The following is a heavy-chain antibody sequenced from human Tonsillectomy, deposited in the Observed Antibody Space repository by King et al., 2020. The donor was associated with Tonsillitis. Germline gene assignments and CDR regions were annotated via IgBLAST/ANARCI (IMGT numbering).Heavy chain of an antibody. Sequence: VQLVESGGGLVQPGGSLRLSCAASGFTFSSYAMSWVRQAPGKGLEWVSAISGSGGSTYYADSVKGRFTISTDNSKNTLYLQMNSLTAEDTAVYYCAKGGCSSTSCYYDCDYWGQGTLVTVSS. CDR3: AKGGCSSTSCYYDCDY. CDR1: GFTFSSYA. D-gene: IGHD2-2*01. CDR2: ISGSGGST. J-gene: IGHJ4*02. V-gene: IGHV3-23*04.